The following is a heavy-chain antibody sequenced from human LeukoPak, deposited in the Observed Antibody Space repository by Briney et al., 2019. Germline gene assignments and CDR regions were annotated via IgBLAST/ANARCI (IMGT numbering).Heavy chain of an antibody. CDR3: ARDELWLPNWFDP. Sequence: SVKVSCKASGGTFSSYAISWVRQAPGQGLEWMGGIIPIFGTANYAQKFQGRVTITADESTSTAYMELSSLRSEDTAVYYCARDELWLPNWFDPWGQGTLVTVSS. CDR2: IIPIFGTA. V-gene: IGHV1-69*13. J-gene: IGHJ5*02. D-gene: IGHD5-18*01. CDR1: GGTFSSYA.